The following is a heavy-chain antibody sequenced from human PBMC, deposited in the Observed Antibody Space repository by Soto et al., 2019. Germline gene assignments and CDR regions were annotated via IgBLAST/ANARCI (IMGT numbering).Heavy chain of an antibody. CDR2: IYYSGST. CDR3: ARGVATPKESRWFDP. V-gene: IGHV4-31*03. J-gene: IGHJ5*02. D-gene: IGHD5-12*01. CDR1: GGSISSGGYY. Sequence: PSETLSLTCTVSGGSISSGGYYWSWIRQHPGKGLEWIGYIYYSGSTYYNPSLKSRVTISVDTSKNQFSLKLSSVTAADTAVYYCARGVATPKESRWFDPWGQGTLVTVSS.